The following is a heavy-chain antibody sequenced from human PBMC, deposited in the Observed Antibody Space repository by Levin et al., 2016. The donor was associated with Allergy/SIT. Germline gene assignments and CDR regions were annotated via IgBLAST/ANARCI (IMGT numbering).Heavy chain of an antibody. CDR3: ARVGVARTYHDY. V-gene: IGHV4-4*07. Sequence: SETLSLTCSVSGASISGYYWSWIRQPAGKGLQWIGRMFPSGTTHSNPSLKSRVTISLDTSKNQVSLELRSVTAADTAIYYCARVGVARTYHDYWGQGALVTVSS. D-gene: IGHD2-2*01. CDR1: GASISGYY. CDR2: MFPSGTT. J-gene: IGHJ4*02.